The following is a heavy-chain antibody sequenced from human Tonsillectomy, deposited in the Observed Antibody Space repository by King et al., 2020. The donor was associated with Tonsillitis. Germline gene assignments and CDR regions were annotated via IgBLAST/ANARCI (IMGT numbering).Heavy chain of an antibody. CDR1: GFTFSTYS. Sequence: EVQLVESGGGLVKPGGSLRLSCAASGFTFSTYSMTWVRQAPGKGLEWVSSISSSSSYIYYADSLKGRFTISRDNAKNSLYLQMNSLRAEDTAVYYCARDPGGSSGYFLFHWYFDLWGRGTLVTVSS. CDR3: ARDPGGSSGYFLFHWYFDL. D-gene: IGHD3-22*01. V-gene: IGHV3-21*01. J-gene: IGHJ2*01. CDR2: ISSSSSYI.